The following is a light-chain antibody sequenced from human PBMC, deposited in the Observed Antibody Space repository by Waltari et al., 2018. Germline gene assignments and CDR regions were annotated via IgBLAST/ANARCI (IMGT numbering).Light chain of an antibody. V-gene: IGLV3-9*01. CDR2: RDN. CDR3: QVWDSSSNAV. Sequence: SFDLTQPLSVSVALGPTARLTCGGDNIGSRNVHWYQQKPGQAPILVIYRDNTRPAGIPERFSGSNSGNTATLSISRAQAGDEADYFCQVWDSSSNAVFGGGTKLTVL. CDR1: NIGSRN. J-gene: IGLJ2*01.